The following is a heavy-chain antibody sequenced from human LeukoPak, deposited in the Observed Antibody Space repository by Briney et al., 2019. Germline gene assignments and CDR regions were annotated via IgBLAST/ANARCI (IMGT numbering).Heavy chain of an antibody. Sequence: NPSETLSLTCTVSGGSISSYYWSWIRQPPGKGLEWIGYIYYSGSTNYNPSLKSRVTISVDTSKNQFSLKLSSVTAADTAVYYCARAPGIAAVGFDYWGQGTLVTVSS. CDR1: GGSISSYY. CDR2: IYYSGST. CDR3: ARAPGIAAVGFDY. J-gene: IGHJ4*02. V-gene: IGHV4-59*01. D-gene: IGHD6-13*01.